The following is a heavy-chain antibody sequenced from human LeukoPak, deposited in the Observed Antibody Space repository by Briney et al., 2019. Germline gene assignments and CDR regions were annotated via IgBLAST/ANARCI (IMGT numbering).Heavy chain of an antibody. CDR3: ARDEGVTTGTYIDY. CDR1: GFTFSSYG. Sequence: GGSLRLSCAASGFTFSSYGMDWVRQAPGKGVEWVAVIWYDGSNKYYADSGKGRFTISRDNSKNTLYLQMNSLRAEDTAVYYCARDEGVTTGTYIDYWGQGTLVTVSS. J-gene: IGHJ4*02. D-gene: IGHD4-17*01. V-gene: IGHV3-33*01. CDR2: IWYDGSNK.